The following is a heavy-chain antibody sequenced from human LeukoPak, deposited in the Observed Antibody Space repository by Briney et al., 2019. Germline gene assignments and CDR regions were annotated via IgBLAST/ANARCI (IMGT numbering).Heavy chain of an antibody. Sequence: XGGSLXXSCAASGFTFSDYYMSWIRQAPGKGLEWVSYISSSGSTIYYADSVKGRFTISGDNSKNTLYLKMNRLRAEDTGVYYCXKMSSGRYNDYWGQGTLVTISS. CDR3: XKMSSGRYNDY. CDR2: ISSSGSTI. J-gene: IGHJ4*02. D-gene: IGHD3-10*01. V-gene: IGHV3-11*01. CDR1: GFTFSDYY.